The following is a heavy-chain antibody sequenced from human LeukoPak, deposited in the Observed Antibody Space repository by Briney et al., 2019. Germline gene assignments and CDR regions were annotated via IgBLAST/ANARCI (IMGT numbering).Heavy chain of an antibody. J-gene: IGHJ4*02. CDR1: GCTFSNYG. Sequence: PAGSLSLTCAASGCTFSNYGIHWVRQAPGKGLEWMAFIRYDGSDEYYAAPVKGRFAISRDNSTNTLHLQLNSLREEDGAVSYCAKSIAVGGLGGGRIFYYCGQGTLVTVSS. D-gene: IGHD6-19*01. CDR2: IRYDGSDE. CDR3: AKSIAVGGLGGGRIFYY. V-gene: IGHV3-30*02.